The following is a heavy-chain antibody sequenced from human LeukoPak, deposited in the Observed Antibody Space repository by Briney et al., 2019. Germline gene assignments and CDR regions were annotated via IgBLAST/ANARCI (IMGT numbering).Heavy chain of an antibody. V-gene: IGHV3-30*18. Sequence: SCKVSGYTLTELSMHWVRQAPGKGLEWVAVISYDGSNKYYADSVKGRFTISRDNSKNTLYLQMNSLRAEDTAVYYCAKGPSTVVTHYYFDYWGQGTLVTVSS. D-gene: IGHD4-23*01. CDR2: ISYDGSNK. CDR3: AKGPSTVVTHYYFDY. CDR1: GYTLTELS. J-gene: IGHJ4*02.